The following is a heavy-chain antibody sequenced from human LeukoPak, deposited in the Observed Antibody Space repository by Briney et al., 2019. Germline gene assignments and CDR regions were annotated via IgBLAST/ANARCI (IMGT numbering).Heavy chain of an antibody. D-gene: IGHD5-24*01. CDR1: GGSISSGSYY. Sequence: SETLSLTCTVSGGSISSGSYYWSWIRQPAGKGLEWIGRIYTSGSTNYNPSLKSRVTISVDTSKNQFSLKLGSVTAADTAVYYCARTPIDYYMDVWGKGTTVTVSS. J-gene: IGHJ6*03. CDR3: ARTPIDYYMDV. V-gene: IGHV4-61*02. CDR2: IYTSGST.